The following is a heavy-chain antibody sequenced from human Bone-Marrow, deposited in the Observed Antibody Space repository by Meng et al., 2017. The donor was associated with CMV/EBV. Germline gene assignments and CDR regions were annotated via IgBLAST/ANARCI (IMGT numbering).Heavy chain of an antibody. CDR2: IIPILGMA. D-gene: IGHD4-23*01. CDR1: GYTFTSYY. J-gene: IGHJ3*02. CDR3: ASSEHDYGGNSVNFGAFDI. V-gene: IGHV1-69*10. Sequence: SVKVSCKASGYTFTSYYMHWVRQAPGQGLEWMGGIIPILGMANYAQKFQGRVTITADKSTSTAYMELSSLRSEDTAVYYCASSEHDYGGNSVNFGAFDIWGQGTMVTVSS.